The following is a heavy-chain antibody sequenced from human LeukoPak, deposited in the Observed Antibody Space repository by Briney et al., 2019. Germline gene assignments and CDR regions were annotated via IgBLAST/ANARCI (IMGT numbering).Heavy chain of an antibody. CDR2: MNPNSGNT. CDR3: ARGRRIAVAGRGYYFDY. V-gene: IGHV1-8*01. J-gene: IGHJ4*02. D-gene: IGHD6-19*01. Sequence: ASVKVSCKASGYTFTSYDINWVRQATGQGLEWMGWMNPNSGNTGYAQKFQGRVTMTRNTSISTAYMELSSLRSEDTAVYYCARGRRIAVAGRGYYFDYWGQGTLVTVSS. CDR1: GYTFTSYD.